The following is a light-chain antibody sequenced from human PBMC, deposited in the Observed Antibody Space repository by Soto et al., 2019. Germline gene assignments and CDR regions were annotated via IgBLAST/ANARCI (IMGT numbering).Light chain of an antibody. CDR1: QSVASNY. CDR3: QQYGRLPPRT. Sequence: ELVLTQSPGTLSLSPGERDTLSCRASQSVASNYIAWYQQRPGQAPRLLIYGASNRATGIPDRFSGSVSGTDFTLTITRLEPEDFAVYYCQQYGRLPPRTFGQGTKVEI. V-gene: IGKV3-20*01. J-gene: IGKJ1*01. CDR2: GAS.